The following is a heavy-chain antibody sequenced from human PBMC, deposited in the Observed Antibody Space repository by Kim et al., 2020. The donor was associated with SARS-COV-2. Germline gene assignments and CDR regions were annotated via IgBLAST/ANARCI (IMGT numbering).Heavy chain of an antibody. J-gene: IGHJ6*02. CDR3: VRVSSSLYYGMDV. Sequence: YNPSLESRVTISVDTSKNQFSVNLSSVTAADTAVYYCVRVSSSLYYGMDVWGQGTTVTVSS. V-gene: IGHV4-59*01. D-gene: IGHD6-6*01.